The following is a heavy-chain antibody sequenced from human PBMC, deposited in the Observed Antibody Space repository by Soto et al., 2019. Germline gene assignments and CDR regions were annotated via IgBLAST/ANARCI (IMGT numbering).Heavy chain of an antibody. V-gene: IGHV4-59*01. CDR3: ARVGDSSCWYLVEYYYYGMDV. Sequence: PSETLSLTCTVSGGSISSYYWSWIRQPPGKGLEWIGYIYYSGSTNYNPSLKSRVTISVDTSKNQFSLKLSSVTAADTAVYYCARVGDSSCWYLVEYYYYGMDVWGQGTTVTVSS. CDR1: GGSISSYY. J-gene: IGHJ6*02. D-gene: IGHD6-13*01. CDR2: IYYSGST.